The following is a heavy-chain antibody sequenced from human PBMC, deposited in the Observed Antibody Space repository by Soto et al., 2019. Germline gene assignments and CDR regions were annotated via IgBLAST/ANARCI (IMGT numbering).Heavy chain of an antibody. CDR1: GFTFSSYA. D-gene: IGHD3-3*01. CDR3: AKEAVYDFWSGYQSPTFDY. Sequence: EVQLLESGGGLVQPGGSLRLSCAASGFTFSSYAMSWVRQAPGKGLEWVSSISGSAGSTYYADSVKGRFTISRDNSKNTLYLQMNSLRAEDTAVYDCAKEAVYDFWSGYQSPTFDYWGQGTLVTVSS. CDR2: ISGSAGST. J-gene: IGHJ4*02. V-gene: IGHV3-23*01.